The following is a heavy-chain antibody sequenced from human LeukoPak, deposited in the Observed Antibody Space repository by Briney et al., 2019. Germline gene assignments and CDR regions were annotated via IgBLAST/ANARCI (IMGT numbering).Heavy chain of an antibody. CDR2: IYYSGST. D-gene: IGHD5-12*01. J-gene: IGHJ4*02. V-gene: IGHV4-59*12. CDR1: GGSISSYY. CDR3: ARARGYSGYQRFEFDY. Sequence: PSETLSLTCTVSGGSISSYYWSWIRQPPGKGLEWIGYIYYSGSTNYNPSLKSRVTMSVDTSKNQFSLKLSSVTAADTAVYYCARARGYSGYQRFEFDYWGQGTLVTVSS.